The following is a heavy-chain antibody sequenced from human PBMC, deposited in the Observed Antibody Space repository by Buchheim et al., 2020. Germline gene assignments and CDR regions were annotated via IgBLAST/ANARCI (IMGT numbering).Heavy chain of an antibody. CDR3: ARDGVAEGLYFDY. CDR2: INQRGTEE. V-gene: IGHV3-7*01. CDR1: GFTFSDFW. Sequence: EVQLVESGGGLVQPGGSLRLSCAASGFTFSDFWMNWVRQAPGKGLEWVASINQRGTEEYYVDSVKGRFTVSRDNGKNSLYLPMNNLRAEDTAVYYCARDGVAEGLYFDYWGQGTL. D-gene: IGHD2-15*01. J-gene: IGHJ4*02.